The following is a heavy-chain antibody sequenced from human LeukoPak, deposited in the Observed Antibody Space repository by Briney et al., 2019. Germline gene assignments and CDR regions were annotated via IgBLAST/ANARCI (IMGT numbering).Heavy chain of an antibody. Sequence: GGSLRLSCAASGFTFSSYAMSWVRQAPGKGLEWVSAISGSGGSTYYADSVKGRFTISRDNSKNTLYLQMNSLRAEDTAVYYCAKGVGSGFYCYYMDVWGKGTTVTVSS. V-gene: IGHV3-23*01. CDR3: AKGVGSGFYCYYMDV. J-gene: IGHJ6*03. CDR2: ISGSGGST. D-gene: IGHD3-10*01. CDR1: GFTFSSYA.